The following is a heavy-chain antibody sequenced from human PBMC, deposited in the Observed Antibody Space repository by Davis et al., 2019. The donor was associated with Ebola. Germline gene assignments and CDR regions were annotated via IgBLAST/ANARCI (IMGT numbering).Heavy chain of an antibody. CDR3: ARDPGSSSWDYFDY. V-gene: IGHV1-69*06. CDR2: IIPIFGTA. D-gene: IGHD6-13*01. Sequence: SVKVSCKASGGTFSSYAISWVRQAPGQGLEWMGGIIPIFGTANYAQKFQGRVTITADKSTSTAYMELSSLRSEDTAVYYCARDPGSSSWDYFDYWGQGTLVTVSS. J-gene: IGHJ4*02. CDR1: GGTFSSYA.